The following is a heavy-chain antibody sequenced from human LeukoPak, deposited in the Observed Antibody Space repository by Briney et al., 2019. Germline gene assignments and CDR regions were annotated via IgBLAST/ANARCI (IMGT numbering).Heavy chain of an antibody. CDR2: MSPNSGNT. V-gene: IGHV1-8*02. CDR3: ARGYCSSTSCLNYYYGMDV. Sequence: GASVKVSCKASGYTFTSYGISWVRQAPGQGLEWMGWMSPNSGNTGYAQKFQGRVTMTRNTSISTAYMELSSLRSEDTAVYYCARGYCSSTSCLNYYYGMDVWGQGTTVTVSS. CDR1: GYTFTSYG. J-gene: IGHJ6*02. D-gene: IGHD2-2*01.